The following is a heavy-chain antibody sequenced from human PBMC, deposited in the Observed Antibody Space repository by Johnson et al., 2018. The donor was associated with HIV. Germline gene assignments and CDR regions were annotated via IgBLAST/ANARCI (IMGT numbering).Heavy chain of an antibody. CDR2: ISWNSGSI. CDR1: GFTFDDYA. D-gene: IGHD3-9*01. V-gene: IGHV3-9*01. Sequence: LLVESGGGVVQPGRSLRLSCAASGFTFDDYAMHWVRQAPGKGLEWVSGISWNSGSIGYADSVKGRFTISRDNAKNSLYLQMNSLKTDDTAVYYCTTDWPLGYFYRLFHDAFDVWGQGTVVTVSS. CDR3: TTDWPLGYFYRLFHDAFDV. J-gene: IGHJ3*01.